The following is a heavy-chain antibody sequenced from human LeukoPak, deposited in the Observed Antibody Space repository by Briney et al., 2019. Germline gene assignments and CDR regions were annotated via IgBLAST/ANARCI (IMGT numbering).Heavy chain of an antibody. CDR2: ISYDGSNK. CDR1: GFTLSSYA. Sequence: PGRSLRLSCAASGFTLSSYAMHWVRQAPGKGLDGVAGISYDGSNKYYAYSVKGRFTISRDNPKNTLYPQMNSLRAEDTAVYFFAKRGVVILVILVGFHKEAYYFDSWGQGVLVTVSS. CDR3: AKRGVVILVILVGFHKEAYYFDS. J-gene: IGHJ4*02. D-gene: IGHD3-9*01. V-gene: IGHV3-30*04.